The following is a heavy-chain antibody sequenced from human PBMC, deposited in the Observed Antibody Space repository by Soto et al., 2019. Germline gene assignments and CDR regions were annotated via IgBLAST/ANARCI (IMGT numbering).Heavy chain of an antibody. D-gene: IGHD2-15*01. V-gene: IGHV3-23*01. J-gene: IGHJ4*02. CDR1: GFTFSSYA. CDR3: AKGGCSGGSCYPLDY. Sequence: VQLLESGGDLVQPGGSLRLSCAASGFTFSSYAMSWVRQAPGKGLEWVSTISGGGGSSYYTDSVKGRFIISRDNFKNTLDLRMKSLRADDTAVYYCAKGGCSGGSCYPLDYWGQGTLVTVSS. CDR2: ISGGGGSS.